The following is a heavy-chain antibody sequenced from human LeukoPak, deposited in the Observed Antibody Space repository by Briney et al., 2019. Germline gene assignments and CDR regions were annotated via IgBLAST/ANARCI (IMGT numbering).Heavy chain of an antibody. Sequence: SETLSLTCTVSGASINNYFWSWIRQHPGKGLEWIGYIYYSGSTYYNPSLKSRVTISVDTSKNQFSLKLSSVTAADTAVYYCARGRALPDYWGQGTLVTVSS. CDR1: GASINNYF. J-gene: IGHJ4*02. CDR2: IYYSGST. CDR3: ARGRALPDY. D-gene: IGHD3-10*01. V-gene: IGHV4-31*03.